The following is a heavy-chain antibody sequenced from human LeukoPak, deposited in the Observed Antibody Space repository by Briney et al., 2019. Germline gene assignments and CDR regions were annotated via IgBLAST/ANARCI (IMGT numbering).Heavy chain of an antibody. J-gene: IGHJ4*02. D-gene: IGHD3-10*01. CDR3: VRGRPSDY. CDR2: ISWNSGSI. Sequence: PGGSLRLSCGASGFTFDDYAMHWVRQAPGKGLEWVSGISWNSGSIGYADSVKGRFTISRDNAKNSLYLQMNSLRAEDTALYYCVRGRPSDYWGQGTLVTVSS. CDR1: GFTFDDYA. V-gene: IGHV3-9*01.